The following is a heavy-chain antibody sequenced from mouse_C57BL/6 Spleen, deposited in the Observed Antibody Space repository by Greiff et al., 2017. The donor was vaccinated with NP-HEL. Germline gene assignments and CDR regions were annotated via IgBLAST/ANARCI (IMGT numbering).Heavy chain of an antibody. J-gene: IGHJ2*01. CDR2: ISYDSSN. CDR1: DYSITSGSY. CDR3: ARGDSYYTEAYLDY. D-gene: IGHD2-3*01. Sequence: DVQLQESGPGLVKPSQSLSPTCSVTDYSITSGSYWNWVRQFPGHKLEWMCYISYDSSNNYNPSLKNRISLLRDTSKNQYCLKLNSVTTEDAATYYCARGDSYYTEAYLDYWGQGTTLTVSS. V-gene: IGHV3-6*01.